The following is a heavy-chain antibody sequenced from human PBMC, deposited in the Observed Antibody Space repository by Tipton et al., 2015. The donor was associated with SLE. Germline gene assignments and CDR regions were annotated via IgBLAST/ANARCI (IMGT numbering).Heavy chain of an antibody. J-gene: IGHJ3*02. CDR1: GGSISSSSYY. V-gene: IGHV4-30-4*01. CDR3: ARGHRPDPFDI. Sequence: TLSLTCTVSGGSISSSSYYWSWIRQPPGKGLEWIGYIYYSGSTYYNPSLKSRVSISVDTSRTHFSLKITSLTAADTAVYFCARGHRPDPFDIWGQGTMVTVSS. CDR2: IYYSGST.